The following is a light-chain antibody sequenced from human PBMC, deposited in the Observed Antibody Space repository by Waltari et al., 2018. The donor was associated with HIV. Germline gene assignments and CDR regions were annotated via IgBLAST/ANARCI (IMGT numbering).Light chain of an antibody. CDR3: QSYDSSLSGSI. CDR2: ANT. V-gene: IGLV1-40*01. J-gene: IGLJ2*01. CDR1: RSNIGANYA. Sequence: QSVLTPPPSVSGAPGQRVTISCTGTRSNIGANYAVPWYQQLPGTAPKLLIYANTNRPSGVPDRFSGSKSGTSVSLAITGLQAEDEADYYCQSYDSSLSGSIFGGGTKLTVL.